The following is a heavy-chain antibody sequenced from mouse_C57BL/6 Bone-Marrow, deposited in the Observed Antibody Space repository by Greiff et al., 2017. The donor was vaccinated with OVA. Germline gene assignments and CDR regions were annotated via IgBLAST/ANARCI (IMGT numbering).Heavy chain of an antibody. CDR2: LWSGGST. CDR3: AKTGFITTVVATLDWYFDV. D-gene: IGHD1-1*01. J-gene: IGHJ1*03. Sequence: QVQLQQSGPGLVQPSQSLSITCTVSGFSLTSYGVHWVRQPPGKGLEWLGVLWSGGSTDYNAAFISRLSIRKDHSKSQVFFKMNSLQADDTAIYYGAKTGFITTVVATLDWYFDVWGTGTTVTVSS. CDR1: GFSLTSYG. V-gene: IGHV2-4*01.